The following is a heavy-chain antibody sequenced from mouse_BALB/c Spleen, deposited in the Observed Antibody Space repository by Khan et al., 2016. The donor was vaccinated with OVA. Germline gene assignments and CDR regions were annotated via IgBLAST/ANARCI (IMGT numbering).Heavy chain of an antibody. CDR2: INPSNGGT. CDR1: GYTFTSYY. J-gene: IGHJ3*01. V-gene: IGHV1S81*02. D-gene: IGHD1-1*02. CDR3: TRSGYGAFAY. Sequence: VQLQESGAELVKPGASVRLSCKVSGYTFTSYYLYWVKQRLGHGIEWIGDINPSNGGTNSNENFKTKATLTLDKSSSTAYMQLSSLTSEDSAVYYCTRSGYGAFAYWGQGTLVTVSA.